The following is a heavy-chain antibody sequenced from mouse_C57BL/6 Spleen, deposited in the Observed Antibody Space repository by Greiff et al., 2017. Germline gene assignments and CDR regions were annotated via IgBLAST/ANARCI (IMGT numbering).Heavy chain of an antibody. CDR2: IDPSDSYT. Sequence: QVQLQQPGAELVRPGTSVKLSCKASGYTFTSYWMHWVKQRPGQGLEWIGVIDPSDSYTNYNQKFKGKATLTVDTSSSTAYMQLSSLTSEDSAVYYCARGYYGSYYLDYWGQGTTLTVSS. J-gene: IGHJ2*01. CDR3: ARGYYGSYYLDY. V-gene: IGHV1-59*01. D-gene: IGHD1-1*01. CDR1: GYTFTSYW.